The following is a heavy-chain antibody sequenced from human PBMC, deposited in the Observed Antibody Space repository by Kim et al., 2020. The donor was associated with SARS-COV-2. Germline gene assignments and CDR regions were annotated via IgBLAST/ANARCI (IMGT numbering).Heavy chain of an antibody. CDR1: GGSISSYY. J-gene: IGHJ6*02. CDR2: IYYSGST. CDR3: ARDGGVHYYDRGYYYGMDV. Sequence: SETLSLTCTVSGGSISSYYWSWIRQPPGKGLEWIGYIYYSGSTNYNPSLKSRVTISVDTSKNQFSLKLSSVTAADTAVHYCARDGGVHYYDRGYYYGMDVWGQGTTVTVSS. D-gene: IGHD3-22*01. V-gene: IGHV4-59*13.